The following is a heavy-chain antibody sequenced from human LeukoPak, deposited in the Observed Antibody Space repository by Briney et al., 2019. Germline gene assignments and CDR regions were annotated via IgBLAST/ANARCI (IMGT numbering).Heavy chain of an antibody. CDR2: INHSGST. J-gene: IGHJ6*02. CDR3: ARALVPMVRGVIITGTFYYYGMDV. V-gene: IGHV4-30-4*01. CDR1: GGSINSGDYY. Sequence: PSQTLSLTCTVSGGSINSGDYYWSWIRQPPGTGLEWIGEINHSGSTNYNPSLKSRVTISVDTSKNQFSLKLSSVTAADTAVYYCARALVPMVRGVIITGTFYYYGMDVWGQGTTVTVSS. D-gene: IGHD3-10*01.